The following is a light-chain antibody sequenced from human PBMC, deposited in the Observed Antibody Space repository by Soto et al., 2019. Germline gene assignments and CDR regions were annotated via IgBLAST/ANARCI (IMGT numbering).Light chain of an antibody. CDR2: GAS. Sequence: EIVLTQSPGTLSLSPGERATLSCRASQSVSSSYLAWYQQKPGQAPRLLIYGASSRATGITDRFSGSGSGTDFTLTISRLEPEDFAVYDCQQYGSSPLTFGGGTKVEIK. CDR3: QQYGSSPLT. CDR1: QSVSSSY. J-gene: IGKJ4*01. V-gene: IGKV3-20*01.